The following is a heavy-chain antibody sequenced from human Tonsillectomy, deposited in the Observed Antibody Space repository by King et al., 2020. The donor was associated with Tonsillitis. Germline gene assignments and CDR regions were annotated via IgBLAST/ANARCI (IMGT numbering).Heavy chain of an antibody. Sequence: LQLQESGSGLVKPSQTLSLTCAVSGGSISSGDFSWSWIRQPPGKGLEWIAYIYHSGSTYYNPSLKSRVTIFVDRSKNQFFRKLNSVTAADTAVYYCARAGSIAAAGTGYFFDSWGQGTLVTVSS. CDR2: IYHSGST. D-gene: IGHD6-13*01. CDR3: ARAGSIAAAGTGYFFDS. V-gene: IGHV4-30-2*01. J-gene: IGHJ4*02. CDR1: GGSISSGDFS.